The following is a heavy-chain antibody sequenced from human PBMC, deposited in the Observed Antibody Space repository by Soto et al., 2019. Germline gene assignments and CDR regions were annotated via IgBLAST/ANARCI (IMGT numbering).Heavy chain of an antibody. J-gene: IGHJ6*02. CDR3: AGVIVATLGGIYYYYGMDV. Sequence: PSETLSLTCAVSGGSICSSNWWSWVRQPPGKGLEWIGEIYHSGSTNYNPSLKSRVTISVDKSKNQFSLKLSSVTAADTAVYYCAGVIVATLGGIYYYYGMDVWGQGTTVTVSS. D-gene: IGHD5-12*01. V-gene: IGHV4-4*02. CDR1: GGSICSSNW. CDR2: IYHSGST.